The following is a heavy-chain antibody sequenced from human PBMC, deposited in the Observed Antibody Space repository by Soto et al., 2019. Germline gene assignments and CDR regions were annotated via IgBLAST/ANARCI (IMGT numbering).Heavy chain of an antibody. CDR1: GGSISGYY. Sequence: ETLCLTCTVSGGSISGYYWICIRQSPGKGLEWMGYIYYSGSTNYNPSFKSRVTIAVDTSKNQFSLKLRSVTAADTAVYYCPRHLETESSGSDYAYYFAYWVQGTLVTVSS. CDR2: IYYSGST. V-gene: IGHV4-59*08. J-gene: IGHJ4*02. D-gene: IGHD1-26*01. CDR3: PRHLETESSGSDYAYYFAY.